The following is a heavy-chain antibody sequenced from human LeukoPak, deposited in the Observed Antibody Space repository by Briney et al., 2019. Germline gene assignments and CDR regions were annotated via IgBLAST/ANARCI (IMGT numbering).Heavy chain of an antibody. Sequence: ASVKVSCKASGYTFTGYYMHWVRQAPGQGLEWMGWINPNSGGTNYAQKFQGRVTMTRDTSISTAYMELSSLRSEDTAVYYCARGVSDVVVPAAIRYNWFDPWGQGTLVTVSS. CDR1: GYTFTGYY. V-gene: IGHV1-2*02. D-gene: IGHD2-2*01. CDR2: INPNSGGT. CDR3: ARGVSDVVVPAAIRYNWFDP. J-gene: IGHJ5*02.